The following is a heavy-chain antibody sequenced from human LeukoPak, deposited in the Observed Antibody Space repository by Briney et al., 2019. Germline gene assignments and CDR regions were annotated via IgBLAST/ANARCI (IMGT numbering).Heavy chain of an antibody. CDR1: GYTFTDYY. V-gene: IGHV1-2*02. J-gene: IGHJ4*02. Sequence: ASVKVSCKAPGYTFTDYYLHWVRQAPGQGLEWMGWIYPATGATEYSRRFQGRVTMTRATSISTAYMELTRLTSDDTAVYYCASVTYSSPSSWDYWGQGTLVSVSS. D-gene: IGHD1-26*01. CDR3: ASVTYSSPSSWDY. CDR2: IYPATGAT.